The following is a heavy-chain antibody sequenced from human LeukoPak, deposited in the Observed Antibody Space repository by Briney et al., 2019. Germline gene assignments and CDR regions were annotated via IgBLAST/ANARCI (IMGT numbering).Heavy chain of an antibody. Sequence: GGSLRVSCAAPGFTFTSSAMTSVRQAPRKGLEWVTAVSGSGGNTYYAESVKGRFTITRDNSENTVTLQMNSLRAQDSAVYYCAKSLAVPGSPDQWGQGTLVTVSS. D-gene: IGHD6-19*01. V-gene: IGHV3-23*01. CDR2: VSGSGGNT. J-gene: IGHJ4*02. CDR1: GFTFTSSA. CDR3: AKSLAVPGSPDQ.